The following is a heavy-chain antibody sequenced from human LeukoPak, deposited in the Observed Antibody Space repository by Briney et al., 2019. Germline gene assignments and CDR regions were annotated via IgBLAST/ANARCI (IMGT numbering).Heavy chain of an antibody. CDR1: GGSISSYY. CDR3: ARAPILRFLEWLSNFDY. V-gene: IGHV4-59*12. J-gene: IGHJ4*02. CDR2: IYYSGST. D-gene: IGHD3-3*01. Sequence: SETLSLTCTVSGGSISSYYWSWIRQPPGKGLEWIGSIYYSGSTYYNPSLKSRVTISVDTSKNQFSLKLSSVTAADTAVYYCARAPILRFLEWLSNFDYWGQGTLVTVSS.